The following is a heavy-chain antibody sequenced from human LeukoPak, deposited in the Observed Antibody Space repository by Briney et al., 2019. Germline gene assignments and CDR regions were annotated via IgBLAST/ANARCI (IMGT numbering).Heavy chain of an antibody. J-gene: IGHJ4*02. CDR2: IFPSGGEI. Sequence: GGSLRLSCAASGFTFSTFAMIWVRQPPGKGLEWVSSIFPSGGEIHYADSVRGRFTISRDNSKSTLFLQMNSLRAEDTAVYYCARGEYGSGNYHIDYWGQGTLVTVSS. D-gene: IGHD3-10*01. CDR3: ARGEYGSGNYHIDY. CDR1: GFTFSTFA. V-gene: IGHV3-23*01.